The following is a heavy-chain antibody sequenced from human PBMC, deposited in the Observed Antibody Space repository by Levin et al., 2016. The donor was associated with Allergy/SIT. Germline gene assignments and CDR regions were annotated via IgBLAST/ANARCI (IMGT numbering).Heavy chain of an antibody. Sequence: GESLKISCAASGFTFSSYSMNWVRQAPGKGLEWVSSIYGSSSHIYYADSVKGRFTISRDNAKNSLYLQMNSLRAEDTAVYYCAREGVLWFGELLYNPHAFDIWGQGTMVTVSS. V-gene: IGHV3-21*01. CDR2: IYGSSSHI. CDR3: AREGVLWFGELLYNPHAFDI. D-gene: IGHD3-10*01. J-gene: IGHJ3*02. CDR1: GFTFSSYS.